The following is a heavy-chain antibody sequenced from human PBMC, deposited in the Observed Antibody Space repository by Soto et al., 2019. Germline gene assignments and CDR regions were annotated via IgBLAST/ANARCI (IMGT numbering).Heavy chain of an antibody. Sequence: GGSLRLSCAASGFTFSSYGMHWVRQAPGKGLEWVAVIWYDGSNKYYADSVKGRFTISRDNSKNTLYLQMNSLRAEDTAVYYCARGGYYYDSSGFSNGYWGQGTLVTVSS. CDR3: ARGGYYYDSSGFSNGY. V-gene: IGHV3-33*01. CDR2: IWYDGSNK. D-gene: IGHD3-22*01. J-gene: IGHJ4*02. CDR1: GFTFSSYG.